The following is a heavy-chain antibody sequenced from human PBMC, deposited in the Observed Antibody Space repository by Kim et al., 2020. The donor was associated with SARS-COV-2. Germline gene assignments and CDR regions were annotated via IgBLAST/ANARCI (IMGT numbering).Heavy chain of an antibody. CDR1: GGTFSSYA. D-gene: IGHD6-6*01. Sequence: SVKVSCKASGGTFSSYAISWVRQAPGQGLEWMGVIIPIFGTANYAQKFQGRVTITADESTSTAYMELSSLRSEDTAVYYCARGGASSSSPPVPFDPWGQGTLVTVSS. V-gene: IGHV1-69*13. CDR3: ARGGASSSSPPVPFDP. CDR2: IIPIFGTA. J-gene: IGHJ5*02.